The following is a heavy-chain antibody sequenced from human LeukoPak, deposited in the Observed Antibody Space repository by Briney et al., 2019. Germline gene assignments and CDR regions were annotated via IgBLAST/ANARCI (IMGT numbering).Heavy chain of an antibody. J-gene: IGHJ6*02. CDR1: GFTFSSYG. CDR2: ISYDGSNK. V-gene: IGHV3-30*18. Sequence: GGSLRLSCAAPGFTFSSYGMQWVRQTPGKGLEWVAVISYDGSNKYYADSVKGRFTISRDNSKNTLYLQMNSLRAEDTAVYYCAKEGRWWLQTYYYYGMDVWGQGTTVTVSS. CDR3: AKEGRWWLQTYYYYGMDV. D-gene: IGHD5-24*01.